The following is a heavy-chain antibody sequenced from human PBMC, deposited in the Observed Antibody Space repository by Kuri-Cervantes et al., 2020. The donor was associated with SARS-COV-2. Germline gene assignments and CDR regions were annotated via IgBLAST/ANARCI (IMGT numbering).Heavy chain of an antibody. CDR3: AKVSSPHYYYLSGSSLDS. D-gene: IGHD3-10*01. Sequence: GGSLRLSCVASGFTFSRYGMHWVRQAPGKGLEWVAVISSDGSTNKWYGDSVKGRFTISRDSSKNSLYLQMNSLRAEDTAMYYCAKVSSPHYYYLSGSSLDSWGQGTLVTVSS. CDR2: ISSDGSTNK. CDR1: GFTFSRYG. J-gene: IGHJ5*02. V-gene: IGHV3-30*18.